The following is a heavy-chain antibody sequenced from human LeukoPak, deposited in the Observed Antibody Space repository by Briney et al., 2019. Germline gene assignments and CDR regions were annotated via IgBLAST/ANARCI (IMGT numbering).Heavy chain of an antibody. V-gene: IGHV3-21*01. CDR3: AREGSDYAFDY. J-gene: IGHJ4*02. CDR2: ISSSSSYI. Sequence: PGGSLRLSCVASEFSFSSYSMNWVRQAPGKGLEWVSSISSSSSYIYYADSVKGRFTISRDNAKNSLYLQMNSLRTEDTAVYYCAREGSDYAFDYWGQGTLVTVSS. D-gene: IGHD4/OR15-4a*01. CDR1: EFSFSSYS.